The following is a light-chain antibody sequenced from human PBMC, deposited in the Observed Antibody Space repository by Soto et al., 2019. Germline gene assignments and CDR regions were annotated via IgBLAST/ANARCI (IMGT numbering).Light chain of an antibody. CDR1: QSVSSY. V-gene: IGKV3-11*01. CDR3: QQRSKWPPT. Sequence: EIVLTQSPATLSLSPGERATLSCRASQSVSSYVAWYQQRPGQAPRLLIYDASNRITGIPARFSGSGSGTDFTLTISSLEPEDIAVYHCQQRSKWPPTFGGGTKVEIK. J-gene: IGKJ4*01. CDR2: DAS.